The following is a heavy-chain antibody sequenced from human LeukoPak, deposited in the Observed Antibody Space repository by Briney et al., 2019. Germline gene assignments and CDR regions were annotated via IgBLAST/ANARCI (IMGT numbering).Heavy chain of an antibody. CDR1: GYTLTELS. V-gene: IGHV1-24*01. CDR2: FDPEDGET. CDR3: ATDPRGYYYDSSGYDY. J-gene: IGHJ4*02. Sequence: ASVKVSCKVSGYTLTELSMHWVRQAPGKGLEWMGGFDPEDGETIYAQKFQGRVTMTEDTSTDTAYMELSSLRSEDTAVYYCATDPRGYYYDSSGYDYWGQGTLVTVFS. D-gene: IGHD3-22*01.